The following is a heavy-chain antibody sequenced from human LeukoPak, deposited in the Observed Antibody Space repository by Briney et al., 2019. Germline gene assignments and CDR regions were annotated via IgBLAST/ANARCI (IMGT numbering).Heavy chain of an antibody. J-gene: IGHJ4*02. D-gene: IGHD6-13*01. CDR1: SGSFSDYF. CDR3: ARVGQQLGHLDY. V-gene: IGHV4-34*01. Sequence: SETLSLTCAVYSGSFSDYFWSWIRQPPGKGLEWIGELNHNGGTNYSPALKSRITISVDTAKNQFSLNLSSVTAADTAVYYCARVGQQLGHLDYWGQGTLVTVSS. CDR2: LNHNGGT.